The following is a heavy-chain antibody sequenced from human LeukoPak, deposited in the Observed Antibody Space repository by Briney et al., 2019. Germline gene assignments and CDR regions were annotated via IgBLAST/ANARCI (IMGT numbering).Heavy chain of an antibody. D-gene: IGHD2-2*01. V-gene: IGHV1-8*01. CDR3: ARRYCSSTSCYNNWFDP. CDR2: MNPNSGNT. J-gene: IGHJ5*02. CDR1: GYTFTSYD. Sequence: WASVKVSCKASGYTFTSYDINWVRQATGQGLEWMGWMNPNSGNTGYAQKFQGRVTMTRNTSISTAYMELSSLRSEDTAVYYCARRYCSSTSCYNNWFDPWGQGTLVTVSS.